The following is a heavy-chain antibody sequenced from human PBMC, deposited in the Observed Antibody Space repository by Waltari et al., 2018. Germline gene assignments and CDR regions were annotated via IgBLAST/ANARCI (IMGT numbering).Heavy chain of an antibody. CDR3: ARPRSVAFFDY. CDR2: LSSSGSTL. J-gene: IGHJ4*02. Sequence: EVQLLESGGGLGQPGGSLRLSCAASGFSFSSSEMNWVRQAPGKGLEWLSYLSSSGSTLYYAGSVKGRFTISRGNTKNSLYLQMTSLRAEDTGVYYCARPRSVAFFDYWGQGTLVTVSS. D-gene: IGHD5-12*01. CDR1: GFSFSSSE. V-gene: IGHV3-48*03.